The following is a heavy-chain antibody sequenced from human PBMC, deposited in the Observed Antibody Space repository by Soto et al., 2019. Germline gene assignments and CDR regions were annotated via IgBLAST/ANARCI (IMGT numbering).Heavy chain of an antibody. Sequence: ASVKVSCKASGCTFTSYGITWVRQAPGQGLEWMGGIIPYIGNTNYAQKLQGRVTMTADKSTSTAYMELSSLRSEDTAVYYCARDRGSIAVAGTEAFDIWGQGTMVTVSS. J-gene: IGHJ3*02. CDR2: IIPYIGNT. CDR3: ARDRGSIAVAGTEAFDI. D-gene: IGHD6-19*01. CDR1: GCTFTSYG. V-gene: IGHV1-18*01.